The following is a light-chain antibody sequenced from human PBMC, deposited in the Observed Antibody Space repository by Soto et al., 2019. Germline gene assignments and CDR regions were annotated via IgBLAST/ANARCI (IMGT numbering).Light chain of an antibody. CDR2: TAS. CDR3: QESYSTSYT. Sequence: DIQMTQSPSSLSAFVGDRVTITCRASQSISSSLNRYQQKPGKAPKIPIYTASNLQSGVPSRFSGSGSVTDFTLTISSLQPEYFASDYCQESYSTSYTFGQGTKLEIK. V-gene: IGKV1-39*01. J-gene: IGKJ2*01. CDR1: QSISSS.